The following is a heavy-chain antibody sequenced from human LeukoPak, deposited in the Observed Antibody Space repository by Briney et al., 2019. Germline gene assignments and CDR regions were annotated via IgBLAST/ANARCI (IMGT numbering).Heavy chain of an antibody. D-gene: IGHD4/OR15-4a*01. Sequence: GGSLRLSCAASGFTFSTYAMHWVRQAPGKGLEWVAIISYDGVNKYYADSVKGRFTISRDNSKNTPYLQMNSLRAEDTAVYYCARVQPNGLDGMDVWGQGTTVTVSS. CDR3: ARVQPNGLDGMDV. CDR1: GFTFSTYA. V-gene: IGHV3-30*04. CDR2: ISYDGVNK. J-gene: IGHJ6*02.